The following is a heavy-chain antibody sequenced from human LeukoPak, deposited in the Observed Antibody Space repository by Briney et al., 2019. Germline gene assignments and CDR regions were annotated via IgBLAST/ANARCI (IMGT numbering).Heavy chain of an antibody. CDR2: IKSDGSST. CDR1: GFTLSSYW. J-gene: IGHJ4*02. Sequence: QSGGSLTLSCAASGFTLSSYWMHWVRQAPGKGLVWVSRIKSDGSSTSYADSVKGRFTISRDNAKNSLYLQMTSLRAEDTAVYYCARDFGFGGYEPYYFDYWGQGTLVTVSS. CDR3: ARDFGFGGYEPYYFDY. V-gene: IGHV3-74*01. D-gene: IGHD5-12*01.